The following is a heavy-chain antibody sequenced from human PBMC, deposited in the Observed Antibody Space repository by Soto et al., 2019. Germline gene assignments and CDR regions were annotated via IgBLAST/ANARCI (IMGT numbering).Heavy chain of an antibody. V-gene: IGHV1-69*13. CDR2: IIPIFGTA. J-gene: IGHJ4*02. CDR1: GGTFSSYA. Sequence: GASVKVSCKASGGTFSSYAISWVRQAPGQGLEWMGGIIPIFGTANCAQKFQGRVTITADESTSTAYMELSSLRSEDTAVYYCARGLDYGGKIDYWGQGTLVTVSS. CDR3: ARGLDYGGKIDY. D-gene: IGHD4-17*01.